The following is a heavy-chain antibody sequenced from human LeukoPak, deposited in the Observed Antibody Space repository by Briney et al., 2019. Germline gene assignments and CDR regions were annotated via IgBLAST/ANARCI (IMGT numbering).Heavy chain of an antibody. J-gene: IGHJ3*02. CDR2: ISGSGGST. V-gene: IGHV3-23*01. CDR3: ARDRDSYSSRAPGAFDI. D-gene: IGHD6-13*01. CDR1: GFTFSSYA. Sequence: PGGSLRLSCAASGFTFSSYAMSWVRQAPGKGLEWVSAISGSGGSTYYADSVKGRFTISRDNAKNSLYLQMNSLRAEDTAVYYCARDRDSYSSRAPGAFDIWGQGTMVTVSS.